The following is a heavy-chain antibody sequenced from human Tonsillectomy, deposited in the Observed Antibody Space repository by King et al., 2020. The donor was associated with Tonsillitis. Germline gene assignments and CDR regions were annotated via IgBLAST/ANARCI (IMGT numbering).Heavy chain of an antibody. CDR1: GFTFSSYA. CDR3: ATAVAGVWYFDL. D-gene: IGHD6-19*01. CDR2: VSYDGSNK. V-gene: IGHV3-30-3*01. Sequence: VQLVESGGGVVQPGRSLRLSCAASGFTFSSYAMHWVRQAPGKGLEWMAVVSYDGSNKYYADSVKGRFTISRDNSKNTLYLQMNSLRAEDTAVYYCATAVAGVWYFDLWGRGTLVTVSS. J-gene: IGHJ2*01.